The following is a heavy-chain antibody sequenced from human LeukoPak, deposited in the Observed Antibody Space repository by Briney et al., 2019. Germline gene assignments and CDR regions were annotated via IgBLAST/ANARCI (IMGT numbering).Heavy chain of an antibody. V-gene: IGHV1-46*01. CDR3: ARDLFSSSWYGPYYFDY. Sequence: ASVKVSCKASGYTFTLYYMHWVRQAPGQGLEWMGIINPSGGTENYAQKFQGRVTVTRDTSTSTVYMELSSLRSEDTAVYYCARDLFSSSWYGPYYFDYWGQGTLVTVSS. D-gene: IGHD6-13*01. CDR2: INPSGGTE. J-gene: IGHJ4*02. CDR1: GYTFTLYY.